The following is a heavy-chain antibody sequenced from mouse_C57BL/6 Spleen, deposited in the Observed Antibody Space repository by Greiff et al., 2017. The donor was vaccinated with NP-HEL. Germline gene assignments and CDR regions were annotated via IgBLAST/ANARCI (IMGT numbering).Heavy chain of an antibody. V-gene: IGHV1-69*01. Sequence: VQLQQPGAELVMPGASVKLSCKASGYTFTSYWMHWVKQRPGQGLEWIGEIDPSDSYTNYNQKFKGKSTLTVDKSSSTAYMQLSSLTSEDSAVYYCARGYGSSYRYWGQGTTLTVSS. CDR3: ARGYGSSYRY. CDR2: IDPSDSYT. D-gene: IGHD1-1*01. J-gene: IGHJ2*01. CDR1: GYTFTSYW.